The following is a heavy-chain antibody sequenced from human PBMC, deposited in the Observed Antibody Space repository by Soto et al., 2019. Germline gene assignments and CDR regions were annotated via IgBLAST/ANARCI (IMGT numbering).Heavy chain of an antibody. J-gene: IGHJ5*02. Sequence: ETLSLTCTVSGDSISSSYWSWIRQPPGKGLEWIGYMYYSGSTSYNPSLNSRVTLSVDTSKNQFFLKLSFVTAADTAVYYCARHRALNWFDPWGQGTLVTVSS. CDR3: ARHRALNWFDP. V-gene: IGHV4-59*08. CDR2: MYYSGST. CDR1: GDSISSSY.